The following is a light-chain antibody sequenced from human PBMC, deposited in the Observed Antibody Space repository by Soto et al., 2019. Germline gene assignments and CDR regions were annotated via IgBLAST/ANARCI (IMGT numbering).Light chain of an antibody. CDR3: SSYTNINTRACV. J-gene: IGLJ1*01. Sequence: QSALTQPASVSGSPGQSITLSCTGTSCDIGSYNRVSWYQQHPGKAPKLIIYEVTDRPSGVSNRFSGSKSGNTASLTISGLQAEDEAEYYCSSYTNINTRACVFXTGTKGTVL. CDR1: SCDIGSYNR. V-gene: IGLV2-14*01. CDR2: EVT.